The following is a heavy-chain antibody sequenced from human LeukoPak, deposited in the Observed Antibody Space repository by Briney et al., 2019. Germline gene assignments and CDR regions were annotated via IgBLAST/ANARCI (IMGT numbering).Heavy chain of an antibody. D-gene: IGHD6-25*01. J-gene: IGHJ3*02. CDR2: IHNSGST. CDR3: ARSAIDAFDI. Sequence: LETLALTRSFSGGSMSRYYWSWVRRPPGEGLDCIGYIHNSGSTNYNPPLKGRVSTAVETSKNQSSLKLSSVAAADTAVYYCARSAIDAFDIWGQGTMVTVSS. CDR1: GGSMSRYY. V-gene: IGHV4-59*08.